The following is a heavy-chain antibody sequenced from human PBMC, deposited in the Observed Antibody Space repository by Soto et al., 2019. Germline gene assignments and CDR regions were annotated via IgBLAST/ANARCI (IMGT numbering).Heavy chain of an antibody. CDR3: ARVICSSTSCYGGYYGMDV. Sequence: GGSLRLSCAASGFSFSSYRMNWVSQAPGKGLEWVSYISRSSSTMSYADSVEGRFTISRDNAMNSLYLQMNSLRDEDTAVYYCARVICSSTSCYGGYYGMDVWGQGTTGTVSS. V-gene: IGHV3-48*02. CDR2: ISRSSSTM. CDR1: GFSFSSYR. D-gene: IGHD2-2*01. J-gene: IGHJ6*02.